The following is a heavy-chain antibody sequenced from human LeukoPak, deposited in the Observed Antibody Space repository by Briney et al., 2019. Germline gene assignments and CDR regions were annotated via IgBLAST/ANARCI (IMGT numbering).Heavy chain of an antibody. D-gene: IGHD2-15*01. V-gene: IGHV3-30*18. CDR3: AKEGMEYCSGGSCYDDEDAFDI. CDR2: ISYDGSNK. CDR1: GFTFSSYG. Sequence: TGGSLRPSCAASGFTFSSYGMHWVRQAPGKGLEWVAVISYDGSNKYYADSVKGRFTVSRDNSKNTLFLQMNSLRAEDTAVYYCAKEGMEYCSGGSCYDDEDAFDIWGQGTMVTVSS. J-gene: IGHJ3*02.